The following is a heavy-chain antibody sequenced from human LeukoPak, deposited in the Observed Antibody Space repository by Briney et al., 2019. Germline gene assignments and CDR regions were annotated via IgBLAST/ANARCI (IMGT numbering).Heavy chain of an antibody. CDR1: GFTFSSYG. D-gene: IGHD1-1*01. CDR3: AKGNWKYFDY. V-gene: IGHV3-30*18. CDR2: ISYDGSNK. Sequence: GGSLRLSCAASGFTFSSYGMHRVRQAPGKGLEWVALISYDGSNKYYADSVKGRFTISRDNSKNTLYLQMNSLGADDTAVYYCAKGNWKYFDYWGQGTLVTVSS. J-gene: IGHJ4*02.